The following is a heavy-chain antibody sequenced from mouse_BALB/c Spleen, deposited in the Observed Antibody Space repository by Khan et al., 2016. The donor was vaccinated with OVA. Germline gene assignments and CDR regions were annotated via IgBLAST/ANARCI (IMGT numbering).Heavy chain of an antibody. V-gene: IGHV3-6*02. CDR1: GYSITSGYY. CDR3: ARAGRWFDY. D-gene: IGHD3-3*01. J-gene: IGHJ3*01. CDR2: ITSGDTF. Sequence: EVQLQESGPGLVKPSQSLSLACSVTGYSITSGYYWNWIRQFPGNKLEWMSYITSGDTFNYNPSLKNRISITRDTSKNQFFLNLNSVTPEDTATYYCARAGRWFDYWGQGTLVIVSA.